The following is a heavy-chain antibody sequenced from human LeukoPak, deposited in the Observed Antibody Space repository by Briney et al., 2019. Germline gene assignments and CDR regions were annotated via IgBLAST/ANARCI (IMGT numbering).Heavy chain of an antibody. V-gene: IGHV3-23*01. CDR2: ISGSGGST. Sequence: PGGPLRLSCAASGFTFSSYAMSWVRQAPGKGLEWVSAISGSGGSTYYADSVKGRFTISRDNSKNTLYLQMNSLRAEDTAVYYCAKDGRARYCSGGSCGRDYYYYYGMDVWGQGTTVTVSS. CDR1: GFTFSSYA. D-gene: IGHD2-15*01. J-gene: IGHJ6*02. CDR3: AKDGRARYCSGGSCGRDYYYYYGMDV.